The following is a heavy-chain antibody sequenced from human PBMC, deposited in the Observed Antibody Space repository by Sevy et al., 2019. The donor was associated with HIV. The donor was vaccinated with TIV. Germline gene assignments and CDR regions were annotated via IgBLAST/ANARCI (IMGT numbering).Heavy chain of an antibody. CDR3: AKDHNLWSEGGFLHH. Sequence: GGSLRLSCAASGFTFSSYAIHWVRQAPGKGLEWVAVISYDGNNKYYADSVQGRFNVYRDNSKNTLYVQMNSLRAEDTAVYYCAKDHNLWSEGGFLHHWGQGTLVTVSS. J-gene: IGHJ1*01. CDR2: ISYDGNNK. V-gene: IGHV3-30*18. CDR1: GFTFSSYA. D-gene: IGHD3-10*01.